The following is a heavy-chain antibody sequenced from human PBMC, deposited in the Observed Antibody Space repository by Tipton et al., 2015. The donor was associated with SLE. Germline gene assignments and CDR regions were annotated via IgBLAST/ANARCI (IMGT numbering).Heavy chain of an antibody. CDR1: GGSFSDYY. CDR2: INHSGST. CDR3: VRELDTFEV. Sequence: TLSLTCAVYGGSFSDYYWSWIRQPPGKGLEWIGEINHSGSTNYNTSLKSRVTISLGTSKNQLSLKLTSVTAADTAVYYCVRELDTFEVWGPGTLVTVSS. V-gene: IGHV4-34*01. J-gene: IGHJ3*01. D-gene: IGHD4-23*01.